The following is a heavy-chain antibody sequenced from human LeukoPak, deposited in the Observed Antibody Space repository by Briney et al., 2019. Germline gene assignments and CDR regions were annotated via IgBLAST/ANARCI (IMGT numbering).Heavy chain of an antibody. CDR2: INPSSGNT. D-gene: IGHD3-10*01. Sequence: ASVKVSCKAPGYTFTAYYMHWVRQAPGQGLEWMGWINPSSGNTNYAQKFQGRVTMTTDTSISTAYMELSRLRSDDTAVYYCARDRNYGSGSYGIGWFDPWGQGTLVTVSS. V-gene: IGHV1-2*02. CDR1: GYTFTAYY. CDR3: ARDRNYGSGSYGIGWFDP. J-gene: IGHJ5*02.